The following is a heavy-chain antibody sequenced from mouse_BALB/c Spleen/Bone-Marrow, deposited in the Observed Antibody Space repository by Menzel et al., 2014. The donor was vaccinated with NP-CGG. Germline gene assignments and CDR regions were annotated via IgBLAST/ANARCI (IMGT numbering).Heavy chain of an antibody. Sequence: DLVKPGASVKLSCKASGYTFTSYWINWIKQRPGQGLEWIGRIAPGSGGTYYNEMFKGKATLTVDTSSSTAYIQLSSLPSEDSAVYFCARGYGNSAWFAYWGQGTLVTVSA. J-gene: IGHJ3*01. CDR2: IAPGSGGT. CDR1: GYTFTSYW. D-gene: IGHD2-10*02. V-gene: IGHV1S41*01. CDR3: ARGYGNSAWFAY.